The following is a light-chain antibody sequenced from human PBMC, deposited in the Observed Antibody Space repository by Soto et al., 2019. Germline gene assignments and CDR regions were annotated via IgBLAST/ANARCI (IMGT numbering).Light chain of an antibody. V-gene: IGKV1-9*01. Sequence: IQLTQSPSSLSASVGDRVTITCRASQGISSFLAWYQQKPGKAPKLLIYGASTLQSGVPSRFSGSGCGKDFTLTIGSLQPEDFATYYYQQLNSFPIPFGPGTKVDIK. CDR1: QGISSF. J-gene: IGKJ3*01. CDR2: GAS. CDR3: QQLNSFPIP.